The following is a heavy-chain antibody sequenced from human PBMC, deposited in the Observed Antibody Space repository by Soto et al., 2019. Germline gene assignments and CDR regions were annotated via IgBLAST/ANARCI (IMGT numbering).Heavy chain of an antibody. CDR2: IMTIFGTA. Sequence: QVQLVQSGAEVKKPGSSVKVSCKASGDTFSTYAITWVRQAPGQGLEWMGRIMTIFGTANYAQKLQGRVTFPADESTNTAYMELRSLRFEDTALYYCARIKKSGTPRDDAFDIWGQGTMVTVSS. CDR1: GDTFSTYA. D-gene: IGHD2-2*01. V-gene: IGHV1-69*18. J-gene: IGHJ3*02. CDR3: ARIKKSGTPRDDAFDI.